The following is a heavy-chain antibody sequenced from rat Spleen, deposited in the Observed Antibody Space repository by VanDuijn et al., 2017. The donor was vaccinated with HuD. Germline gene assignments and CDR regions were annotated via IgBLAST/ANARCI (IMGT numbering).Heavy chain of an antibody. CDR1: GYSITSGYG. CDR3: ARTYYGYTYRVMDA. CDR2: INSAGST. Sequence: EVQLQESGPGLVKPSQSLSLTCSVTGYSITSGYGWNWIRKFPGNKLEWMGYINSAGSTNYNPPLKSQISITRDTSKNQFFLQLNSVTTEDTATYYCARTYYGYTYRVMDAWGQGASVTVSS. J-gene: IGHJ4*01. D-gene: IGHD1-9*01. V-gene: IGHV3-3*01.